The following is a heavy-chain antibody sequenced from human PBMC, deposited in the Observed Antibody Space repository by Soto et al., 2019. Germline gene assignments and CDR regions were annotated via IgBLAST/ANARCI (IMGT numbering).Heavy chain of an antibody. CDR2: IDPSGSYT. CDR3: TKQGGHQPIDD. Sequence: GQYLKVSCKASGYNFISYRINWVRQKPGKGLEWMGRIDPSGSYTNYSPSFQGHVTISADKSISTAYLQWSSLKASDTAMYYCTKQGGHQPIDDWDQGTLGTV. D-gene: IGHD2-2*01. CDR1: GYNFISYR. J-gene: IGHJ4*02. V-gene: IGHV5-10-1*01.